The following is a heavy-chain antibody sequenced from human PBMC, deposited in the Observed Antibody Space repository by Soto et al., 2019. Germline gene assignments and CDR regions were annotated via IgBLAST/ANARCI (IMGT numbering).Heavy chain of an antibody. CDR3: AREPLHGATDYYYYYMDV. J-gene: IGHJ6*03. V-gene: IGHV3-64*01. CDR1: GLTFSSYA. D-gene: IGHD3-10*01. CDR2: ISSNGGST. Sequence: EVQLVESGGGLVQPGGSLRLSCAASGLTFSSYAMHWVRQAPGKGLEYVSAISSNGGSTYYTNSVKGRFTISRDNSKNTLYLQMGSLRAEDMAVYYCAREPLHGATDYYYYYMDVWGKGTTVTVSS.